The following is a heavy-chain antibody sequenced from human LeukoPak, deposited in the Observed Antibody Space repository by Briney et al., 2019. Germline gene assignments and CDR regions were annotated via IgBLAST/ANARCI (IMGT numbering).Heavy chain of an antibody. CDR2: ISERGGST. D-gene: IGHD2/OR15-2a*01. CDR1: GITLSNYG. V-gene: IGHV3-23*01. Sequence: PGGSLRLSCVVSGITLSNYGMSWVRQAPGKGLEWVSGISERGGSTNYADSVKGRFIISRDTSKNTVYLQMNSLRAEDTAVYYCATGHGRILYHFGGFYYWGQGTLVTVSS. J-gene: IGHJ4*02. CDR3: ATGHGRILYHFGGFYY.